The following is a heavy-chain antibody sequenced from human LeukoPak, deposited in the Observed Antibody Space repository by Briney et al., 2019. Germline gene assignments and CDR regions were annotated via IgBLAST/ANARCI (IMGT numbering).Heavy chain of an antibody. CDR2: IKQDGSET. J-gene: IGHJ4*02. CDR3: ARQRGSGCLDY. V-gene: IGHV3-7*01. D-gene: IGHD6-19*01. Sequence: GGSLGLSCAASRFTLSNYWMSWVRQAPGKGLEWVANIKQDGSETYYVDSVKGRFTISRDNAKNSLSLQMNSLRAEDTAVYYCARQRGSGCLDYWGQGTLVSVSS. CDR1: RFTLSNYW.